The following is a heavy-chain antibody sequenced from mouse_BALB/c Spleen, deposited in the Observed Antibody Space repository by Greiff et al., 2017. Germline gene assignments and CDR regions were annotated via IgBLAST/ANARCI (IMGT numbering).Heavy chain of an antibody. CDR3: ARSGGNYGGKAMDY. V-gene: IGHV1S56*01. J-gene: IGHJ4*01. CDR1: GYTFTSYY. CDR2: IYPGNVNT. D-gene: IGHD2-1*01. Sequence: QVQLHQSGPELVKPGASVRISCKASGYTFTSYYIHWVKQRPGQGLEWIGWIYPGNVNTKYNEKFKGKATLTADKSSSTAYMQLSSLTSEDSAVYFCARSGGNYGGKAMDYWGQGTSVTVSS.